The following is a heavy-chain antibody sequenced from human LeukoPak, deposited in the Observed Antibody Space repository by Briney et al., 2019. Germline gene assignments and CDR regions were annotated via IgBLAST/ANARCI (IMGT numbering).Heavy chain of an antibody. V-gene: IGHV4-59*08. D-gene: IGHD3-10*01. Sequence: SETLSLTCTVSGGSISGYYWSWIRQPPGKGLEWIGHIYYSGSTNYNLSLKSRVTISVDTSKNQFSLKLSSVTAADTAVYYCARHGPPVLLWSREFVYYGMDVWGQGTTVTVSS. CDR3: ARHGPPVLLWSREFVYYGMDV. J-gene: IGHJ6*02. CDR2: IYYSGST. CDR1: GGSISGYY.